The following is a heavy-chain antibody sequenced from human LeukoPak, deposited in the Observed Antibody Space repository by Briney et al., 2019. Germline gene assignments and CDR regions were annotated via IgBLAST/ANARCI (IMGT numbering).Heavy chain of an antibody. CDR2: IYYSGST. CDR1: GGSISSYY. V-gene: IGHV4-59*01. CDR3: ARWVGASLGIGTPNNAFEI. Sequence: ETLSLTCTVSGGSISSYYWSWIRQPPGKGLEWIGYIYYSGSTNYNPSLKSRVTISVDTSKNQFSLKLSSVTAADTAVYYCARWVGASLGIGTPNNAFEIWGQGTKVTVSS. J-gene: IGHJ3*02. D-gene: IGHD1-26*01.